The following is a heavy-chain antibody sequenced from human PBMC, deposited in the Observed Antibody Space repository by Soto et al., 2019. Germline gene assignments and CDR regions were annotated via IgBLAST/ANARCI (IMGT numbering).Heavy chain of an antibody. Sequence: SETLSLTCTVSGGSISSSSYYWGWIRQPPGKGLEWIGSIYYSGSTYYNPSLKSRVTISVDTSKNQFSLKLSSVTAADTAVYYCARLSGYDMGYYYYYGMGVWGQGTTVTVSS. V-gene: IGHV4-39*01. CDR3: ARLSGYDMGYYYYYGMGV. D-gene: IGHD5-12*01. CDR2: IYYSGST. J-gene: IGHJ6*02. CDR1: GGSISSSSYY.